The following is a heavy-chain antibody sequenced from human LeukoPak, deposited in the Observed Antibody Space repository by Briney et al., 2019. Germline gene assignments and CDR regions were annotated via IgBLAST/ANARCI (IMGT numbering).Heavy chain of an antibody. V-gene: IGHV3-30*03. J-gene: IGHJ4*02. CDR3: AGGFSSSWLPFYFDY. Sequence: PGGSLRLSCAASGFTFSSYGMHWVRQAPGKGLEWVAVISYDGSNKYYADSVKGRFTISRDNSKNTLYLQMSSLRAEDTAVYYCAGGFSSSWLPFYFDYWGQGTLVTVSS. CDR2: ISYDGSNK. D-gene: IGHD6-13*01. CDR1: GFTFSSYG.